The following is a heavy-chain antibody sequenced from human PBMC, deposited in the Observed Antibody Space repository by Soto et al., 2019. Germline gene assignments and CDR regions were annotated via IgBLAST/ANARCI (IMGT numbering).Heavy chain of an antibody. Sequence: LSLTCTVSGGSVSSGSYYWSWIRQPPGKGLEWIGYIYYSGSTNYNPSLKSRVTISVDTSKNQFSLKLSSVTAADTAVYYCASSLAVAGSNWFDPWGQGTLVTVSS. J-gene: IGHJ5*02. V-gene: IGHV4-61*01. CDR2: IYYSGST. CDR1: GGSVSSGSYY. D-gene: IGHD6-19*01. CDR3: ASSLAVAGSNWFDP.